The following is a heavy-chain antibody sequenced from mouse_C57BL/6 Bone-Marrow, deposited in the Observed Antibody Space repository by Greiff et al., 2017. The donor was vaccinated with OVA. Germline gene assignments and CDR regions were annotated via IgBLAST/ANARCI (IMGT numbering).Heavy chain of an antibody. V-gene: IGHV1-59*01. CDR3: ARGGYGSSLDY. D-gene: IGHD1-1*01. CDR1: GYTFTSYW. J-gene: IGHJ2*01. CDR2: IDPSDSYT. Sequence: VQLQQPGAELVRPGTSVKLSCKASGYTFTSYWMHWVKQRPGQGLEWIGVIDPSDSYTNYNQKFKGKATFTVDTSSRTAYMQLSSLTSEDSAVYYWARGGYGSSLDYWGQGTTLTVSS.